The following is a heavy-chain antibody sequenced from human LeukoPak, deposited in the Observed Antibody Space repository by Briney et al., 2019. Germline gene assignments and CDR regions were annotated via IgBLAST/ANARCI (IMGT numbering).Heavy chain of an antibody. V-gene: IGHV3-21*01. CDR3: ARDLFDDYSLDY. J-gene: IGHJ4*02. D-gene: IGHD3-16*01. CDR1: GFTFSSYS. Sequence: GGSLRLSCAASGFTFSSYSMNWVRQAPGKGLQWVSSISSSSSFIYYADSVKGRFTISRDNAKNSLYLQMNSLRAEDTAVYYCARDLFDDYSLDYWGQGTLVTVSS. CDR2: ISSSSSFI.